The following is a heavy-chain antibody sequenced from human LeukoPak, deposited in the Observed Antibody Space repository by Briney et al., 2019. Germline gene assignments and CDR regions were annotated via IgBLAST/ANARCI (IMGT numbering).Heavy chain of an antibody. J-gene: IGHJ6*02. CDR1: GFTFTTYW. CDR2: INSDGSIT. V-gene: IGHV3-74*01. D-gene: IGHD5-18*01. Sequence: GGSLRLSCAASGFTFTTYWMHWVRQAPGKGLVWVSHINSDGSITXYADSVKGRFTISRDNTKNTLYLQMNSLRAEDTAVYYCARDAVDTANAVWGQGTTVTVSS. CDR3: ARDAVDTANAV.